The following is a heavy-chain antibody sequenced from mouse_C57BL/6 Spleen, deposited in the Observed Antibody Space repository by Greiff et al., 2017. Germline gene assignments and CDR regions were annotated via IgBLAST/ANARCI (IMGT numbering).Heavy chain of an antibody. D-gene: IGHD1-1*01. J-gene: IGHJ2*01. Sequence: VQLKESGAELVRPGASVKLSCTASGFNIKDYYMHWVKQRPEQGLEWIGRIDPEDGDTEYAPKFQGKATMTADTSSNTAYLQLSSLTSEDTAVYYCTTDYGSSYAYYFDYWGQGTTLTVSS. CDR3: TTDYGSSYAYYFDY. V-gene: IGHV14-1*01. CDR1: GFNIKDYY. CDR2: IDPEDGDT.